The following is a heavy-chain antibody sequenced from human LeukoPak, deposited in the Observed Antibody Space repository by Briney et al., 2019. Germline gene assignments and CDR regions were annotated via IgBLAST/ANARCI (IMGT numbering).Heavy chain of an antibody. CDR3: ARQEYSNYGGVDS. D-gene: IGHD4-11*01. J-gene: IGHJ4*02. CDR2: IYYSGST. Sequence: SETLSLTCAVSGGSISSSDYYWGWIRQPRGKGLEWIGSIYYSGSTYYNPSLKSRVTVSVDTSKNQFSLKLSSVTAADTAVYYSARQEYSNYGGVDSRGQGTLVTVSS. V-gene: IGHV4-39*01. CDR1: GGSISSSDYY.